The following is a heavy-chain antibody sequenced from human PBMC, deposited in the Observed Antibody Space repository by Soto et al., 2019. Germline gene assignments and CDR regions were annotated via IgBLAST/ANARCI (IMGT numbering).Heavy chain of an antibody. J-gene: IGHJ1*01. CDR2: ISYIGST. Sequence: PSETLSLTCTVSGGSISSGPYYWTWIRQRPGTGLEWIGYISYIGSTFYNPSLKSRVTISLDTSKNQFSLRLSSLTAADTAVYYCARGDSFEYYYEFFKHWGQGPPVTVSS. CDR1: GGSISSGPYY. V-gene: IGHV4-31*03. D-gene: IGHD3-22*01. CDR3: ARGDSFEYYYEFFKH.